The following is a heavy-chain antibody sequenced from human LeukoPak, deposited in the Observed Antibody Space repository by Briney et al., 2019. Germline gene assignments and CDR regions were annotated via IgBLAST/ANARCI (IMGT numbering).Heavy chain of an antibody. CDR1: GGSFSGYY. V-gene: IGHV4-34*01. Sequence: SETLSLTCAVYGGSFSGYYWSWIRQPPGKGLEWIGEINHSGSTNYNPSLKSRVTISVDTSKNQFSLKLSSVTAADTAVYYCARGHRRGTYYYDSSGRNRWDYWGQGTLVTVSS. CDR2: INHSGST. D-gene: IGHD3-22*01. CDR3: ARGHRRGTYYYDSSGRNRWDY. J-gene: IGHJ4*02.